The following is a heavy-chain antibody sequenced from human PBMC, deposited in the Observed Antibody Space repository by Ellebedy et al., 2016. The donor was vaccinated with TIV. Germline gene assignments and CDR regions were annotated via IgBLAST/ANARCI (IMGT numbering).Heavy chain of an antibody. D-gene: IGHD3-9*01. V-gene: IGHV3-11*01. CDR1: GFTFSSYA. J-gene: IGHJ4*02. Sequence: GESLKISCAASGFTFSSYAMSWIRQAPGKGLEWVSYISSSGSTIYYADSVKGRFTISRDNAKNSLYLQMNSLRAEDTAVYYCARRLRYFDWLFFDYWGQGTLVTVSS. CDR3: ARRLRYFDWLFFDY. CDR2: ISSSGSTI.